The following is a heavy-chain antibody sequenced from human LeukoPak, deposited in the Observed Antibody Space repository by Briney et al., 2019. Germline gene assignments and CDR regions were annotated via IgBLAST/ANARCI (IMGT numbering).Heavy chain of an antibody. J-gene: IGHJ5*02. CDR1: GGTFSSYA. V-gene: IGHV1-69*04. CDR3: ASGYSYGGGTEFDP. CDR2: IIPILGIA. Sequence: SVKVSCKASGGTFSSYAISWVRQAPGQGLEWMGRIIPILGIANYAQKFQGRVTITADKSTSTAYMELSSLRSEDTAVYYCASGYSYGGGTEFDPWGQGTLVTVSS. D-gene: IGHD5-18*01.